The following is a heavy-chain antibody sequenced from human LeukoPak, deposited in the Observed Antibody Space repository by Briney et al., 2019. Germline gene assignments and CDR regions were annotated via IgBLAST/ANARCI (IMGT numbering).Heavy chain of an antibody. CDR1: GFTFSSYS. J-gene: IGHJ4*02. V-gene: IGHV3-21*01. D-gene: IGHD1-26*01. CDR2: ISSSSSYI. CDR3: ARDTPYIVGGGGEDY. Sequence: GGSLRLSCAASGFTFSSYSMDWVRQAPGKGLEWVSSISSSSSYIYYADSVKGRFTISRDNAKNSLYLQMNSLRAEDTAVYYCARDTPYIVGGGGEDYWGQGTLVTVSS.